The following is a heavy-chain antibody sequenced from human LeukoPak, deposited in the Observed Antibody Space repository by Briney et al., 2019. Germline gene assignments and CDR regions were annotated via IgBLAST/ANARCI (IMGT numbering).Heavy chain of an antibody. Sequence: GGTLRLSCAASGFTVSTNYMSWVRQGPGKGLGWISVVYTGGSTYYADSVKGRFTISRDNSNNTMCLQMNSLRAEDTAVYYCATSPARGCLDYWGQGTLVTVSS. CDR2: VYTGGST. CDR1: GFTVSTNY. D-gene: IGHD6-19*01. J-gene: IGHJ4*02. V-gene: IGHV3-53*01. CDR3: ATSPARGCLDY.